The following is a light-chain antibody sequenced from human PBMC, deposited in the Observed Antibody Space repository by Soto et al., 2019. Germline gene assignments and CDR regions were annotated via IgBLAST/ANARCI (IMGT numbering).Light chain of an antibody. Sequence: EIVLTQSPGTLSLSPGERATLSCRASQSVSSNYLAWYQQKPGQAPRLLIYGASSRATGIPDRFSGSGSGTDFTLTISRLEPEDFAVYNCQQYGNSPWTFGQGTKVEIK. CDR3: QQYGNSPWT. J-gene: IGKJ1*01. CDR2: GAS. CDR1: QSVSSNY. V-gene: IGKV3-20*01.